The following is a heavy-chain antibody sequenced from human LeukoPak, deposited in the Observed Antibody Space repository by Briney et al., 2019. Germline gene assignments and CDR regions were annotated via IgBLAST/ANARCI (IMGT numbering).Heavy chain of an antibody. D-gene: IGHD2-15*01. CDR1: GFTFSSYS. CDR2: ISSSSSTI. Sequence: PGGSLRLSCAASGFTFSSYSMNWVRQAPGKGLEWVSYISSSSSTIYYADSVKGRFTISRDNVKNSLYLQMNSLRAEDTAVYYCARPECSGGSCYSLSWGQGTLVTVSS. J-gene: IGHJ4*02. CDR3: ARPECSGGSCYSLS. V-gene: IGHV3-48*01.